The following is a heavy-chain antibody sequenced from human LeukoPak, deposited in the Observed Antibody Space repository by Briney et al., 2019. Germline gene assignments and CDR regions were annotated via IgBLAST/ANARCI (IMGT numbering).Heavy chain of an antibody. CDR3: ARLPHYYDSSGYYYYGMDV. Sequence: GESLKISCKGSGYSFTSYWIGWVRQMPGKGLEWMGIIYPGDSYTRYSPSFQGQVTISADKSISTAYLQWSSLKASDTAMYYCARLPHYYDSSGYYYYGMDVWGQGTTVTVSS. CDR2: IYPGDSYT. J-gene: IGHJ6*02. D-gene: IGHD3-22*01. V-gene: IGHV5-51*01. CDR1: GYSFTSYW.